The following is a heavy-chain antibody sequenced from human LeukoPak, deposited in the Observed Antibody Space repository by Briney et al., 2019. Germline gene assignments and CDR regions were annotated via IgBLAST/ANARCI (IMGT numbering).Heavy chain of an antibody. CDR2: INWNGGST. D-gene: IGHD1-26*01. CDR1: GFTFDDYG. Sequence: GGSLRLSCAASGFTFDDYGMSWVRQAPGKGLEWVSDINWNGGSTGYADSVRGRFTISRDNAKNSLYLQMNSLRAEDTAFFYCARASSLSLRAFDIWGQGTMVTVSS. V-gene: IGHV3-20*04. J-gene: IGHJ3*02. CDR3: ARASSLSLRAFDI.